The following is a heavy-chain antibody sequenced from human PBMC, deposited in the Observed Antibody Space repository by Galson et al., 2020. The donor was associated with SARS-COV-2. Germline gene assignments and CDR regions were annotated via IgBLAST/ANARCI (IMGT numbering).Heavy chain of an antibody. D-gene: IGHD4-17*01. Sequence: GESLKISCAASGFTFSRYAMAWVRQAPGKGLEWVSGISGGGGSTYYADSVKGRFTISRDISQNTVYLQMSSLRAEDTAVYYCAKDRGNDYGDQLALWGQRTQVTVSS. V-gene: IGHV3-23*01. CDR3: AKDRGNDYGDQLAL. J-gene: IGHJ4*02. CDR2: ISGGGGST. CDR1: GFTFSRYA.